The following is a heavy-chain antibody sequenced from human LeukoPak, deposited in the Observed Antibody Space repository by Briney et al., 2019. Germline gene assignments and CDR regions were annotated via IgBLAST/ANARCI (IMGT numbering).Heavy chain of an antibody. CDR1: GGSISSYY. CDR2: IYTSGSA. V-gene: IGHV4-4*07. CDR3: ARQSRFNWFDP. Sequence: PSETLSLTCTVSGGSISSYYWSWIRQPAGKGLEWIGRIYTSGSANYNPSLKSRVTISVDTSKNQFSLKLSSVTAADTAVYYCARQSRFNWFDPWGQGTLVTVSS. D-gene: IGHD2-2*01. J-gene: IGHJ5*02.